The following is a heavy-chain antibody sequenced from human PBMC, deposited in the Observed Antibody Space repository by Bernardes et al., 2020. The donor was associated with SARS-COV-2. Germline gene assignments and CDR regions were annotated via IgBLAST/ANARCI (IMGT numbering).Heavy chain of an antibody. CDR2: IDTHGNTI. D-gene: IGHD5-12*01. V-gene: IGHV3-74*01. CDR1: GYTFHRFW. CDR3: ETGVGGEYST. Sequence: GGSLRLSCEGSGYTFHRFWMHWVRQVPGKGLVWVSRIDTHGNTINYADSVKGRFSTSRDNSRNTLYLQMNSLRDEDTAVYYWETGVGGEYSTWGQGTLVTGSS. J-gene: IGHJ5*02.